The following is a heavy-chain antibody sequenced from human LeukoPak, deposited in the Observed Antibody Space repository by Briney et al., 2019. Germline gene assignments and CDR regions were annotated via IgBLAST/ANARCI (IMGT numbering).Heavy chain of an antibody. V-gene: IGHV4-59*01. Sequence: PSETLSLTCTVSGGSISSYYWSWIRQPPGKGLEWIGYIYYSGSTNYNPSLKSRVTISVDTYKNQFSLKLSSVTAADTAVYYCARAVYYGPPEGPWGQGTLVTVSS. D-gene: IGHD3-22*01. CDR1: GGSISSYY. CDR2: IYYSGST. J-gene: IGHJ5*02. CDR3: ARAVYYGPPEGP.